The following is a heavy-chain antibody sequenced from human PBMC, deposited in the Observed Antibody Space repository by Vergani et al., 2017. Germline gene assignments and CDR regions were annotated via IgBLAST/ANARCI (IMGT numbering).Heavy chain of an antibody. V-gene: IGHV4-61*02. CDR2: IYTSGST. D-gene: IGHD5-18*01. CDR3: ARAPSGYSYGFDWFDP. J-gene: IGHJ5*02. CDR1: GDSISSGSYY. Sequence: QVQLQESGPGLVKPSQTLSLTCTVSGDSISSGSYYWSWIRQPAGKGLEWIGRIYTSGSTNYNPSLKSRVTISVDTSKNQFSLKLSSVTAADTAVYYCARAPSGYSYGFDWFDPWGQGTLVTVSS.